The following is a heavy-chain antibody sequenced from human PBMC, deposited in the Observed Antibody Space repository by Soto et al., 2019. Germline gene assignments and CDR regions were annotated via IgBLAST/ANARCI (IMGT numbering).Heavy chain of an antibody. CDR2: IYTSGST. CDR3: ARACSSNSCYDVFDY. CDR1: VGSISSYY. D-gene: IGHD2-2*01. J-gene: IGHJ4*02. Sequence: LSLTCTVSVGSISSYYWSWTRQPAGKGLEWIGRIYTSGSTNYNPSLKSRVTMSVDTSKNQFSLKLSSVTAADTAVYYCARACSSNSCYDVFDYWGQRTLVTVSS. V-gene: IGHV4-4*07.